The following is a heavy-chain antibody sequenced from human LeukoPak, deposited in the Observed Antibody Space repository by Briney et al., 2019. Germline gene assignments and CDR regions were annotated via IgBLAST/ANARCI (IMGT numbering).Heavy chain of an antibody. D-gene: IGHD5-18*01. CDR3: ARRLGRGTAPDF. Sequence: ASVNVSCKASGYTFTSYDINWVRQAPGQGLEWMGWMNPNSGNTGYAQKFQGRVSMTRNTSISTAYMELSNLRSEDTAVYYCARRLGRGTAPDFWGQGTLVTVSS. J-gene: IGHJ4*02. CDR1: GYTFTSYD. V-gene: IGHV1-8*01. CDR2: MNPNSGNT.